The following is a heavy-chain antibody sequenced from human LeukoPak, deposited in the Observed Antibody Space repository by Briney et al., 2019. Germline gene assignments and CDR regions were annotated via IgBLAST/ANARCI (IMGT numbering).Heavy chain of an antibody. V-gene: IGHV3-30*01. J-gene: IGHJ4*02. D-gene: IGHD3/OR15-3a*01. CDR2: ISYDGSNK. CDR3: ARGFFRLVIIHLFDY. CDR1: GFTFSSYA. Sequence: GGSLRLSCAASGFTFSSYAMHWVRQAPGKGLEWVAVISYDGSNKYYADSVKGRFTISRDNSKNTLYLQMNSLRAEDTAVYYCARGFFRLVIIHLFDYWGQGTLVTVSS.